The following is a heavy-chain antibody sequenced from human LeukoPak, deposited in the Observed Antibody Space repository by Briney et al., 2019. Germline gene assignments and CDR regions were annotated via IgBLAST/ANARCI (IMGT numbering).Heavy chain of an antibody. Sequence: LETLSLTCTVSGGSNYWSWLRQPPGKGLEWIGYIYYSGSTNYNPSLKSRVTISVDTSKNQFSLKLSSVTAADTAVYYCAREEIRSWFDPWGQGTLITVSS. CDR3: AREEIRSWFDP. V-gene: IGHV4-59*01. J-gene: IGHJ5*02. D-gene: IGHD5-24*01. CDR2: IYYSGST. CDR1: GGSNY.